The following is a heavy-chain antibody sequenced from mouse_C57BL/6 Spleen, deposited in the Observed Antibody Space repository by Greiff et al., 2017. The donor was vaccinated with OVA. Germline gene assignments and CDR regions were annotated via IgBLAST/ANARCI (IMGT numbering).Heavy chain of an antibody. CDR1: GYTFTDYE. D-gene: IGHD2-12*01. Sequence: VKVVESGAELVRPGASVTLSCKASGYTFTDYEMHWVKQTPVHGLEWIGAIDPETGGTAYNQKFKGKAILTADKSSSTAYMELRSLTSEDSAVYYCTRRALLYYFDYWGQGTTLTVSS. J-gene: IGHJ2*01. CDR3: TRRALLYYFDY. V-gene: IGHV1-15*01. CDR2: IDPETGGT.